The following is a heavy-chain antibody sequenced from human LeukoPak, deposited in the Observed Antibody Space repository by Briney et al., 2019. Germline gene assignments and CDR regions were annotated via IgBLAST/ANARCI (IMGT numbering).Heavy chain of an antibody. J-gene: IGHJ4*02. CDR2: ISYDGSNK. CDR1: GFTFSSFG. V-gene: IGHV3-30*18. Sequence: PGGSLRLSCAASGFTFSSFGMHWVRQAPGKGLEWVAVISYDGSNKYYADSVKGRFTISRDNSKNTLYLQMNSLRAEDTAVYYCAKDMGYFTTVTTKIDYWGQGTLVTVSS. CDR3: AKDMGYFTTVTTKIDY. D-gene: IGHD4-17*01.